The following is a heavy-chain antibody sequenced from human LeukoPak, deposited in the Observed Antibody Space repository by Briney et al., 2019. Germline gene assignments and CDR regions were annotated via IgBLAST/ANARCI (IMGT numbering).Heavy chain of an antibody. D-gene: IGHD5-18*01. Sequence: GGSLRLSCAASGFTFSGSAMHWVRQASGKGLEWVGRIRSKANSYATAYAASVKGRFTISRDDSKNTAYLQMNSLKTEDTAVYYCTRDRPVDTAMVHYYYYYMDVWGKGTTVTVSS. CDR3: TRDRPVDTAMVHYYYYYMDV. CDR1: GFTFSGSA. V-gene: IGHV3-73*01. J-gene: IGHJ6*03. CDR2: IRSKANSYAT.